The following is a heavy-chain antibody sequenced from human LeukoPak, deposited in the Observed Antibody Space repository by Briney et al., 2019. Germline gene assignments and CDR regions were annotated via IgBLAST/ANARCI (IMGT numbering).Heavy chain of an antibody. V-gene: IGHV4-34*01. D-gene: IGHD2-15*01. J-gene: IGHJ2*01. Sequence: SETLSLTCAVYGGSFSGCYWSWIRQPPGKGLEWIGEINHSGSTNYNPSLKSRVTISVDTSKNQFSLKLSSVTAADTAVYYCARTGYCSGGSCYWYFDLWGRGTLVTVSS. CDR3: ARTGYCSGGSCYWYFDL. CDR2: INHSGST. CDR1: GGSFSGCY.